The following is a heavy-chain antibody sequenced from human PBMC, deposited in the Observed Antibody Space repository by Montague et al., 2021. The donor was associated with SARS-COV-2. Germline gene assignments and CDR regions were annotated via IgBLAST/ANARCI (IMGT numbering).Heavy chain of an antibody. Sequence: TLSLTCTVSGGSISSGGYYWSWIPQHPGKGLEWIGCIYYSGGTYYNPSLKSRVTISVDTPKNQFSLKLSSVTAADTAVYYCARAATITMIVVVIDAFDIWGQGTMVTVAS. V-gene: IGHV4-31*03. CDR2: IYYSGGT. J-gene: IGHJ3*02. D-gene: IGHD3-22*01. CDR1: GGSISSGGYY. CDR3: ARAATITMIVVVIDAFDI.